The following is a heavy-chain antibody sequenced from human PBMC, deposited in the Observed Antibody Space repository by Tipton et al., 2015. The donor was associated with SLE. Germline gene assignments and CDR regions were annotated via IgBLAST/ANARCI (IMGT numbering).Heavy chain of an antibody. CDR1: GGSVSSVGYY. CDR3: ARDRSRGYCSFDD. V-gene: IGHV4-31*03. J-gene: IGHJ4*02. Sequence: TLSLTCTVSGGSVSSVGYYWSWIRLQPGKGLEWIGYIYYIGSGSTSYNPSLKSRLTISVDTSKNQFSLKLSSVTAADTAVHYWARDRSRGYCSFDDWGQGTLVPVSS. D-gene: IGHD5-12*01. CDR2: IYYIGSGST.